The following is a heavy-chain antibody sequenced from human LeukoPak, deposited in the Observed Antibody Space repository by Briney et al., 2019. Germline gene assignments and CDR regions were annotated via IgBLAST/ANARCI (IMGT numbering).Heavy chain of an antibody. D-gene: IGHD1-26*01. Sequence: PGGSLRLSCAASGFTFSSYAMSWVRQAPGKGLEWVSAISGSGGSTYYADSVKGRFTISRGSSKNTLYLQMNSLRAEDTAVYYCARDRKWELHGAPFDYWGQGTLVTVSS. J-gene: IGHJ4*02. V-gene: IGHV3-23*01. CDR3: ARDRKWELHGAPFDY. CDR1: GFTFSSYA. CDR2: ISGSGGST.